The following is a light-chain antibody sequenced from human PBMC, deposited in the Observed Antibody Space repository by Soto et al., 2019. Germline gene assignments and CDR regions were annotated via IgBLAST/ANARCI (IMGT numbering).Light chain of an antibody. V-gene: IGKV3-15*01. CDR1: QTVSSN. J-gene: IGKJ2*01. CDR3: EQYNNWTPYT. Sequence: EIAMTQSPATLSVSPGERVTLSCRASQTVSSNLAWYQQKPGQAPRLLIYGASTRATGIPARFSGSGSGTEFTLAISSLQSEDFAGYYCEQYNNWTPYTFGQGTKLELK. CDR2: GAS.